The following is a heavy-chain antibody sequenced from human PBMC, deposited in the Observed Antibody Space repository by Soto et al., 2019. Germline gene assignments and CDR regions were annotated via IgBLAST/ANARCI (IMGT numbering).Heavy chain of an antibody. Sequence: GGSLRLSCAASGFTFSSYAMSWVRQAPGKGLEWVSAISGSGGSTYYADSVKGRFTISRDNSKNTLYLQMNSLRAEDTAVYYCAKNESPNYYGSGSYRRPGLGWFDPWGQGTLVTVSS. CDR3: AKNESPNYYGSGSYRRPGLGWFDP. D-gene: IGHD3-10*01. CDR1: GFTFSSYA. J-gene: IGHJ5*02. CDR2: ISGSGGST. V-gene: IGHV3-23*01.